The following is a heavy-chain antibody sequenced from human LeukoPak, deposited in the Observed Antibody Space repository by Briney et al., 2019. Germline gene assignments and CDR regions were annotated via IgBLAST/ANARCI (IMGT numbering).Heavy chain of an antibody. CDR1: GDSVSSNSVT. CDR2: TYYRSTWYN. J-gene: IGHJ5*02. Sequence: SQTLSLTCAISGDSVSSNSVTWNWIRQSPSRGLEWLGRTYYRSTWYNDYAVSVRGQIAVNPDTSKNQFSLHLNSVTPEDTAVYYCARRLTQYDCFDPWGQGILVTVSS. D-gene: IGHD2-2*01. CDR3: ARRLTQYDCFDP. V-gene: IGHV6-1*01.